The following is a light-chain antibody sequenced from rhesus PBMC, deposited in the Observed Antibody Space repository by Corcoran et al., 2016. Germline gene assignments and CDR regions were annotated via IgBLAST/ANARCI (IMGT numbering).Light chain of an antibody. CDR3: QHGDGTPYS. J-gene: IGKJ2*01. CDR2: KAS. V-gene: IGKV1-74*01. Sequence: DIQMTQSPSSLSASVGDRVTITCRASENVNNYLIWYQQKPVKAPKLLIYKASTLQSGVPSRFSGSGSGTDDTFTSSGLQPEDVATYYCQHGDGTPYSFGQGTKVEIK. CDR1: ENVNNY.